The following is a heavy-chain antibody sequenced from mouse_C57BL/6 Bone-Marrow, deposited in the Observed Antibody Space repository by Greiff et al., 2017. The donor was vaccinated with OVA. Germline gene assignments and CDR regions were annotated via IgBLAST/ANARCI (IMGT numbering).Heavy chain of an antibody. Sequence: DVQLVESGGGLVQPGGSMKLSCVASGFTFSNYWMNWVRQSPDKRLEWVAHISLRSDYSATHYAVSVQGRFTISRDDSKSSGYLQMNNLRAEDTGIYYCTGDYGSSFDDWGQGTTLTVSS. D-gene: IGHD1-1*01. CDR2: ISLRSDYSAT. V-gene: IGHV6-3*01. CDR3: TGDYGSSFDD. J-gene: IGHJ2*01. CDR1: GFTFSNYW.